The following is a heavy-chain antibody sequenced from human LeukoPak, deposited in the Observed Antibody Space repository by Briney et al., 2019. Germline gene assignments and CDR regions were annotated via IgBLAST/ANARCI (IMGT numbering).Heavy chain of an antibody. D-gene: IGHD1-26*01. CDR3: TITSESYSRAVPYI. CDR2: ISPSGGST. J-gene: IGHJ3*02. CDR1: GYTFTSYY. Sequence: ASVKLTCKASGYTFTSYYMHWVRQAPGQGLEWMGIISPSGGSTSYAQKFQGRVTITRDTSTRTVYMDLSSLRSEDTAVYCSTITSESYSRAVPYIWGQGPTVTVSS. V-gene: IGHV1-46*03.